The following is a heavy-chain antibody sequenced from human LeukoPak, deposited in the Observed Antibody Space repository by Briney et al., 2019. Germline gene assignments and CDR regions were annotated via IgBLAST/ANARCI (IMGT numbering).Heavy chain of an antibody. V-gene: IGHV4-59*01. Sequence: NPSETLSLTCTVSGGSISSYYWSWIRQPPRKGLEWIGYIYYSGSTNYNPSLKSRVTISVDTSKNQFSLKLSSVTAADTAVYYCAREGAPTSYYYYMGVWGKGTTVTVSS. CDR3: AREGAPTSYYYYMGV. J-gene: IGHJ6*03. CDR2: IYYSGST. CDR1: GGSISSYY. D-gene: IGHD1-26*01.